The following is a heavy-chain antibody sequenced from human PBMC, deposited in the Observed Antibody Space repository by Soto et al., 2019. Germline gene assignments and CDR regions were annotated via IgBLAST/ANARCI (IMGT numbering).Heavy chain of an antibody. CDR3: ARDTMTTAFDP. V-gene: IGHV4-59*01. J-gene: IGHJ5*02. Sequence: QVQLQESGPGLVKPSETLSLTCTFSGGSISSYYWSWIRQPPGKGLEWIGDIYYSGSTNYNPSLKSRVTISVDTSKNQFSLKLGSVTAADSGVYYCARDTMTTAFDPWGQGTLVTVSS. CDR2: IYYSGST. D-gene: IGHD4-4*01. CDR1: GGSISSYY.